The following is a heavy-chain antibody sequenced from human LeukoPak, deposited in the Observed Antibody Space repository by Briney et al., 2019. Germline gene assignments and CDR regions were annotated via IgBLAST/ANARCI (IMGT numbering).Heavy chain of an antibody. J-gene: IGHJ6*02. Sequence: GGSLRLSCAASGFTFSSYDMHWVRQAPGKGLEWVSAIGTAGDTYYPGSVKGRFTISRENAKNSLYLQMNSLRAGDTAVYYCARDLVRGVIFPHGMDVWGQGTTVTVSS. D-gene: IGHD3-10*01. V-gene: IGHV3-13*01. CDR3: ARDLVRGVIFPHGMDV. CDR1: GFTFSSYD. CDR2: IGTAGDT.